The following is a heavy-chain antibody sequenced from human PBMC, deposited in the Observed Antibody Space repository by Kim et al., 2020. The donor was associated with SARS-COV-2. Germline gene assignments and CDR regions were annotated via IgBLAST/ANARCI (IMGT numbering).Heavy chain of an antibody. J-gene: IGHJ5*02. CDR1: GFTFSKYD. D-gene: IGHD2-15*01. Sequence: GGSLRLSCAASGFTFSKYDMNWVRQAPGKGLEWVSSISSTPGIIYYADSVKGRFTISRDNAKDSLFLQMNSLRDVDTALYFCARSGCTGGTCYSWVGRFDPWGQGTLVTVSS. CDR2: ISSTPGII. CDR3: ARSGCTGGTCYSWVGRFDP. V-gene: IGHV3-48*02.